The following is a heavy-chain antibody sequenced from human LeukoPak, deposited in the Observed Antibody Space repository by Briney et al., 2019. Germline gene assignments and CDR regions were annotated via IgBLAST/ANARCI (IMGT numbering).Heavy chain of an antibody. Sequence: SQTLSLTCTVFGGSISSGGYYWSWIRQHPGKGLEWIGYIYYSGSTYYNPSLKSRVTISVDTSKNQFSLKLSSVTAADTAVYYCAREGPYGDSINWFDPWGQGTLVTVSS. CDR1: GGSISSGGYY. CDR2: IYYSGST. CDR3: AREGPYGDSINWFDP. J-gene: IGHJ5*02. V-gene: IGHV4-31*03. D-gene: IGHD4-17*01.